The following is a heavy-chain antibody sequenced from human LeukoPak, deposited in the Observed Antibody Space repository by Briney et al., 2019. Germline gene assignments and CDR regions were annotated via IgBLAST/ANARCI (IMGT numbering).Heavy chain of an antibody. V-gene: IGHV4-61*01. D-gene: IGHD2/OR15-2a*01. Sequence: SETRSLTCTVSGASVTNGLYYWSWIRQTPGRGLEWIGYIDYRGNTKYNPSLQSRVFIFVDTSESQFSLRLSSVTAADTAVYYCARRVYDYYYYMDVWGSGTTVTVSS. CDR3: ARRVYDYYYYMDV. CDR2: IDYRGNT. CDR1: GASVTNGLYY. J-gene: IGHJ6*03.